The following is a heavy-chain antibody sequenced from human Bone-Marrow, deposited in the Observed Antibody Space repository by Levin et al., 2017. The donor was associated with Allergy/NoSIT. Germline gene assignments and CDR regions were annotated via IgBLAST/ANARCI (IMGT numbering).Heavy chain of an antibody. Sequence: PGGSLRLSCAASGFTFSSYGMHWVRQAPGKGLEWVAVIWYDGSNKYYADSVKGRFTISRDNSKNTLYLQMNSLRAEDTAVYYCARGRTGGSYYYGMDVWGQGTTVTVSS. D-gene: IGHD3-10*01. V-gene: IGHV3-33*01. CDR2: IWYDGSNK. CDR3: ARGRTGGSYYYGMDV. J-gene: IGHJ6*02. CDR1: GFTFSSYG.